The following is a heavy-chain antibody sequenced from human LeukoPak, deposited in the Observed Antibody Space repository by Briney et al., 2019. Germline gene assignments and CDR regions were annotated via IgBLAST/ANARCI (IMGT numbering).Heavy chain of an antibody. J-gene: IGHJ4*02. V-gene: IGHV4-34*01. CDR3: ARSGRVFGVVIIHRLDY. CDR2: INHSGST. CDR1: GESFSGYY. D-gene: IGHD3-3*01. Sequence: SETLSLTCAVYGESFSGYYWSWIRQPPGKGLEWIGEINHSGSTNYNPSLKSRVTISVDTSKNQFSLKLSSVTAADTAVYYCARSGRVFGVVIIHRLDYWGQGTLVTVSS.